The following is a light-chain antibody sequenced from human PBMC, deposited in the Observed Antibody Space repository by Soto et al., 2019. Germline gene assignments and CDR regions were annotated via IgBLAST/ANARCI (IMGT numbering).Light chain of an antibody. CDR1: SGSIANNY. CDR2: ENN. J-gene: IGLJ2*01. CDR3: QSFDDITVV. Sequence: NFMLTQPHSVSESPGKTLSISCTRSSGSIANNYVQWYQQRPGSAPTTVIYENNQRLSGVPDRFSGSTDGSSNSASLTISGLRTEDEADYYCQSFDDITVVFGGGTKLTVL. V-gene: IGLV6-57*04.